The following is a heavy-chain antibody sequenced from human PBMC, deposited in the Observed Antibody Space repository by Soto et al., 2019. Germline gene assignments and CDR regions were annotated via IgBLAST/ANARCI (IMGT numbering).Heavy chain of an antibody. Sequence: QITLKESGPTLVNPTQTLTLTCTFSGFSLTTTGVGVGWIRQPPGKALEWLALIYWDDYKRYSPSLKSTLTITKDPSKNQVVLTMTNMDPVDTATYYCTHTGPRDRGFDYWGQGTLVTVSS. CDR1: GFSLTTTGVG. D-gene: IGHD3-10*01. CDR3: THTGPRDRGFDY. CDR2: IYWDDYK. J-gene: IGHJ4*02. V-gene: IGHV2-5*02.